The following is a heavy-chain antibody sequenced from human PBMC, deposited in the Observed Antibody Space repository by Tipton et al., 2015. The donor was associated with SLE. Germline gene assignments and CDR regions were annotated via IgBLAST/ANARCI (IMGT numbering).Heavy chain of an antibody. J-gene: IGHJ4*02. CDR2: ISYSEDT. V-gene: IGHV4-59*08. D-gene: IGHD6-6*01. CDR3: ARHGEGSSSSFDFGY. Sequence: GLVKPSETLSLTCTVSGGSISSYYWSWIRQPPGKGLEWIAYISYSEDTKYNPSLKSRVTISVDTSKNQFSLKLSSVTAADTAVYYCARHGEGSSSSFDFGYWGQGTLVTVSS. CDR1: GGSISSYY.